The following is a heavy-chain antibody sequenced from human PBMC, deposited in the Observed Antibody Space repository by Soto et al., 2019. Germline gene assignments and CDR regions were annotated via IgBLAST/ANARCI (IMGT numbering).Heavy chain of an antibody. Sequence: GGSLRLSCAGSEFTFSSYGIHWVRQAPGKGLEWVAVISYDGSKKNYLDSVKGRFTISRDNSKNTMYLEMNSLRAEDTAVYYCAKDTFYHDSSGYYVFDYWGQGTLVTVSS. D-gene: IGHD3-22*01. CDR1: EFTFSSYG. CDR2: ISYDGSKK. V-gene: IGHV3-30*18. J-gene: IGHJ4*02. CDR3: AKDTFYHDSSGYYVFDY.